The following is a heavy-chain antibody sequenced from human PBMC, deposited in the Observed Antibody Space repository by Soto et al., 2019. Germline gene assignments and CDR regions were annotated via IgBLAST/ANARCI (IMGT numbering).Heavy chain of an antibody. CDR1: GYTFTSYY. CDR3: ARVRGVRGQPDYYYGMDV. D-gene: IGHD3-10*01. Sequence: ASVKVSFKASGYTFTSYYMHWVRQAPGQGLEWMGIINPSSGSTSYAQKFQGWVTMTRDTSISTAYMELSRLRSDDTAVYYCARVRGVRGQPDYYYGMDVWGQGTTVTVSS. CDR2: INPSSGST. J-gene: IGHJ6*02. V-gene: IGHV1-2*04.